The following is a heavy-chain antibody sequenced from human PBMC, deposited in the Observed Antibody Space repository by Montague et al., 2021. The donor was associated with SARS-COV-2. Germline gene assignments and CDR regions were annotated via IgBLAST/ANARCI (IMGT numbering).Heavy chain of an antibody. CDR3: ARDTRPNFAYYDILARDYYYYGIDV. D-gene: IGHD3-9*01. Sequence: TLSLTCTVSGGSINSGSYYWGWIRQAAGKGLEWIGRISTSGNNKYNTSLKSRVTISVDTSQNQFSLKMYSVTAADTAVYYCARDTRPNFAYYDILARDYYYYGIDVWGQGTTVTVSS. CDR2: ISTSGNN. CDR1: GGSINSGSYY. V-gene: IGHV4-61*02. J-gene: IGHJ6*02.